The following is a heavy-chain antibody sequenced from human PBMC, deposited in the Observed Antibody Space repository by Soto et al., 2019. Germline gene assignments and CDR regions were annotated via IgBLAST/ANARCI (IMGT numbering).Heavy chain of an antibody. J-gene: IGHJ4*02. D-gene: IGHD3-10*01. V-gene: IGHV3-11*06. CDR3: VRDISPNNFASGSYTF. CDR2: ISSSGTYT. CDR1: GFPFSDYY. Sequence: QVQLVESGGGLVKPGGSLRLSCAASGFPFSDYYMTWIRQAPGKGLDWVSYISSSGTYTHFADSVKGRFTISRDNAKNSLYLQMNSLRPEDTAVYYCVRDISPNNFASGSYTFWVQGILVTVSS.